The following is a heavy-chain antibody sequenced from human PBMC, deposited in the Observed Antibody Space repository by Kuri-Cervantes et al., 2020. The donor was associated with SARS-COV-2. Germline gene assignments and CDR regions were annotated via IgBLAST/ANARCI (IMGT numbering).Heavy chain of an antibody. V-gene: IGHV3-33*01. CDR1: GFTFSSYG. J-gene: IGHJ5*02. CDR2: IWYDGSNK. CDR3: ARDMPFGSSWYADHWFDP. Sequence: SLKIPCAASGFTFSSYGMHWVRQAPGKGLEWVAVIWYDGSNKYYADSVKGRFTISRDNSKNTLYLQMNSLRAEDTAVYYCARDMPFGSSWYADHWFDPWGQGTLVTVSS. D-gene: IGHD6-13*01.